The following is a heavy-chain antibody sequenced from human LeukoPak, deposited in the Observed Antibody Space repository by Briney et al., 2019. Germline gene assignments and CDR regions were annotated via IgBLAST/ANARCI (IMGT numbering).Heavy chain of an antibody. J-gene: IGHJ1*01. Sequence: PGGSLRLSSAASGFTFSSYAMSWVRQAPGKGLEWVSAISGSGGSTYYADSVKGRFTISRDNSKNTLYLQMNSLRAEDTAVYYCASRDQHYYGSGSYYNVLGYFQHWGQGTLVTVSS. D-gene: IGHD3-10*01. CDR3: ASRDQHYYGSGSYYNVLGYFQH. V-gene: IGHV3-23*01. CDR1: GFTFSSYA. CDR2: ISGSGGST.